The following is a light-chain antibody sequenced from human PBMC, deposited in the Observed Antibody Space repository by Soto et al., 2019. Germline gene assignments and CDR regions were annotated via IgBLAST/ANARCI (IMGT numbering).Light chain of an antibody. V-gene: IGKV3-20*01. CDR2: GAS. CDR3: QQYGTAPYA. CDR1: QSVSSNY. Sequence: IVLTQSPGTLSLSPGEVATLSCRASQSVSSNYLAWYQQRPGQTPRLLIYGASNRATGIPDRFSGSGSVTDFTLTISRLEPEDFAVYYCQQYGTAPYAFGQGTRLQI. J-gene: IGKJ2*01.